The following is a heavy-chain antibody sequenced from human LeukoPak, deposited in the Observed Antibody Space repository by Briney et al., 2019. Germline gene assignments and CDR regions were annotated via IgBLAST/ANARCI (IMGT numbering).Heavy chain of an antibody. CDR3: ARKKEDYYNSGGYFLSDAIDI. CDR2: ISGSGGST. CDR1: GFTFSSYA. V-gene: IGHV3-23*01. Sequence: GGSLRLSCAASGFTFSSYAMSWVRQAPGKGLEWVSAISGSGGSTYYADSVKGRFTISRDNSKNTLYLQMNSLRAEDTALYYCARKKEDYYNSGGYFLSDAIDIWGQGTMVTVSS. J-gene: IGHJ3*02. D-gene: IGHD3-22*01.